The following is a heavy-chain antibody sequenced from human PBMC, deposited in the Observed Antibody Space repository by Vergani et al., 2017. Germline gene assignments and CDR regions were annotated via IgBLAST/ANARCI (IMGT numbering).Heavy chain of an antibody. D-gene: IGHD2-15*01. CDR3: ARGSCLGGSCYKPLFDY. CDR2: IKQDGSEK. V-gene: IGHV3-7*01. J-gene: IGHJ4*02. CDR1: GFTFSSYW. Sequence: EVQLVESGGGLVQPGGSLRLSCAASGFTFSSYWMSWVRQAPGKGLEWVANIKQDGSEKYYVDSVKGRFTISRDNAKNSLYLQMNSLRAEDTAVYYCARGSCLGGSCYKPLFDYWGQGILVTGSS.